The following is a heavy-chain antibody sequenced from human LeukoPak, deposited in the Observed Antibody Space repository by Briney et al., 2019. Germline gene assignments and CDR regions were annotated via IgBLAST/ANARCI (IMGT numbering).Heavy chain of an antibody. D-gene: IGHD6-19*01. J-gene: IGHJ4*02. CDR2: ISYDGSNK. V-gene: IGHV3-30-3*01. Sequence: GGSLRLSCAASGFTFSSYAMHWVRQAPGKGLEWVAVISYDGSNKYYADSVKGRFTISRDNSKNTLYLQMNSLRAEDTAVYYCARELAVAGTMLDYWGQGTLVTVSS. CDR3: ARELAVAGTMLDY. CDR1: GFTFSSYA.